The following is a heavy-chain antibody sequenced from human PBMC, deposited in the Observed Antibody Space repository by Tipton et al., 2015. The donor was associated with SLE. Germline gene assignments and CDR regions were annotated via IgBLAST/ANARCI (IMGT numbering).Heavy chain of an antibody. CDR1: GFNFGDYT. V-gene: IGHV3-49*04. CDR2: IRSKAYGGTT. D-gene: IGHD6-19*01. J-gene: IGHJ4*02. CDR3: TRAGEIDGYSSGWIGY. Sequence: SLRLSCTASGFNFGDYTMNWVRQAPGKGLEGVGFIRSKAYGGTTEYAASVKGRFAISRDDSESIAYLQMNSLKVEDTAVYYCTRAGEIDGYSSGWIGYWGQGTLVTVSS.